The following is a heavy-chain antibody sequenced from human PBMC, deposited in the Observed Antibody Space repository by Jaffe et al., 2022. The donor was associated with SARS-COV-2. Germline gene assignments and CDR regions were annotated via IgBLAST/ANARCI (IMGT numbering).Heavy chain of an antibody. Sequence: EVQLLESGGGLVQPGGSLRLSCAASGFTFSSYAMSWVRQAPGKGLEWVSAISGSGGSTYYADSVKGRFTISRDNSKNTLYLQMNSLRAEDTAVYYCATVYDFWSGYVPPYFDYWGQGTLVTVSS. CDR1: GFTFSSYA. V-gene: IGHV3-23*01. J-gene: IGHJ4*02. CDR3: ATVYDFWSGYVPPYFDY. CDR2: ISGSGGST. D-gene: IGHD3-3*01.